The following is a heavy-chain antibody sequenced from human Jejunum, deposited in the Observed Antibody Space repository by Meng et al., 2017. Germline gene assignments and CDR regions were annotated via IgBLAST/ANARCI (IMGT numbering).Heavy chain of an antibody. CDR2: IKEDGSEA. CDR1: GSSFSSYW. Sequence: GGSLRLSCAASGSSFSSYWINWVRQAPAKGLEWVANIKEDGSEAYYVDSVKGRFTISRDNAKNSLYLQMNSLRAEDTAVYYCASSFGSGTYRVAYFNYWGQGTLVTGSS. V-gene: IGHV3-7*01. D-gene: IGHD3-10*01. CDR3: ASSFGSGTYRVAYFNY. J-gene: IGHJ4*01.